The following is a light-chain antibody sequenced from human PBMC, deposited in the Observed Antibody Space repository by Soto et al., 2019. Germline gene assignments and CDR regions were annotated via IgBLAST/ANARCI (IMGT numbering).Light chain of an antibody. CDR2: EVS. CDR3: SSFAGNNNLV. V-gene: IGLV2-8*01. J-gene: IGLJ2*01. CDR1: SSDVGGYNY. Sequence: QSALTQPPSASGSPGQSVTISCTGTSSDVGGYNYVSWYQQHPGKAPKLMISEVSKRPSGVPDRFSGSKSGNTASLTVSGXXAXXXXDYYCSSFAGNNNLVFGGGTKLTV.